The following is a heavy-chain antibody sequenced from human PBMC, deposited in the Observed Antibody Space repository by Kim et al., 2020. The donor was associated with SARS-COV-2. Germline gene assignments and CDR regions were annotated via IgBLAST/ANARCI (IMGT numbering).Heavy chain of an antibody. V-gene: IGHV3-30*01. Sequence: YYANSVKGRFTITRDKSKNTLYLQMNSLRAEDTAVYYCARVLDYGDYFGCWGQGTLVTVSS. CDR3: ARVLDYGDYFGC. D-gene: IGHD4-17*01. J-gene: IGHJ4*02.